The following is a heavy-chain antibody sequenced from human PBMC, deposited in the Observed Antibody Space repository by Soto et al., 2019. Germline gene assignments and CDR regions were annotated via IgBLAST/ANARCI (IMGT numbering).Heavy chain of an antibody. CDR1: GFTFTNAW. J-gene: IGHJ4*02. Sequence: EVQLVESGGGLVKPGESLRLSCAASGFTFTNAWMNWVRQAPGKGLEWVGRIRSKTDGGTPDYAAPVKGRFTISRDDSKNTLYVQMNSLKTEDAAIYYCTAEKGYWGQGTLVTVSS. CDR3: TAEKGY. CDR2: IRSKTDGGTP. V-gene: IGHV3-15*07.